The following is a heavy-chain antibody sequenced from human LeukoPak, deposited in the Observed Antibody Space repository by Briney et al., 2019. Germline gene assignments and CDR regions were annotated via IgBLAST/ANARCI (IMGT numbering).Heavy chain of an antibody. J-gene: IGHJ3*02. CDR2: IYYDGNT. Sequence: PSETLSLTCAVSGGSISSSNWYSWVRQPPGKGLEWIGEIYYDGNTNFNPSLKSRVTLSVGNSKTHFSLNLGSVTAADTAMYYCARNGPTAAGAFDIWGQGTPVTVSS. D-gene: IGHD6-13*01. CDR1: GGSISSSNW. CDR3: ARNGPTAAGAFDI. V-gene: IGHV4-4*02.